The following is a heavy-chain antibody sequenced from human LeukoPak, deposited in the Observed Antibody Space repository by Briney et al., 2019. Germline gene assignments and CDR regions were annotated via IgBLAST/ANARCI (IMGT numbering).Heavy chain of an antibody. CDR2: ISGSGGST. Sequence: GGSLRLSCAASGFTFSSYAMSWVRQAPGKGLEWVSAISGSGGSTYYADSVKGRFTISRDNSKNTLYLQMNSLRAEDTALYYCANGEYSSSALDHWGQGTLVTVSS. CDR3: ANGEYSSSALDH. V-gene: IGHV3-23*01. J-gene: IGHJ4*02. D-gene: IGHD6-6*01. CDR1: GFTFSSYA.